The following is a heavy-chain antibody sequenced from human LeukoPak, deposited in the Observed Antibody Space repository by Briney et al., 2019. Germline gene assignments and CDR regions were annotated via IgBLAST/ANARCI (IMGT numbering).Heavy chain of an antibody. CDR3: AKAPTTVTYYGMDV. V-gene: IGHV3-30*18. Sequence: PGGSLRLSCAASGFTFSSYGMHWVRQAPGKGLEWVAVISYDGSNKYYADSVKGRFTISRDNSKNTLYLQMNSLRAEDTAVYYCAKAPTTVTYYGMDVWGQGTTVTVSS. CDR1: GFTFSSYG. J-gene: IGHJ6*02. CDR2: ISYDGSNK. D-gene: IGHD4-17*01.